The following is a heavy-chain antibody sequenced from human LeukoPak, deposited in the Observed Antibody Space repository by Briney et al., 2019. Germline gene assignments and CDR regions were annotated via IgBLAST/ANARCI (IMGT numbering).Heavy chain of an antibody. CDR3: AGGEMIVVVSFDY. V-gene: IGHV1-69*13. Sequence: VASVKVSCKASGGTFSSYAISWVRQAPGQGLEWMGGIIPIFGTANYAQKFQGRVTITADESTSTAYMELSSLRSEDTAVYYCAGGEMIVVVSFDYWGQGTLVTVSS. D-gene: IGHD3-22*01. CDR1: GGTFSSYA. J-gene: IGHJ4*02. CDR2: IIPIFGTA.